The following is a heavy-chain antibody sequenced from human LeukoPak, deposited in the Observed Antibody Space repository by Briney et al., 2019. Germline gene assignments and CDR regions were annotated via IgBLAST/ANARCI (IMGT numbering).Heavy chain of an antibody. Sequence: ASVNVSFKASGYIFICYGLSWVRQAPGQGLEWMGWINTDNGQTDFAQKFQDRIIMTTDTSTSTAYLEVTSLRSDDTAVYYCARGGGTYWADHWGQGTLVTVSS. CDR1: GYIFICYG. CDR3: ARGGGTYWADH. D-gene: IGHD1-26*01. J-gene: IGHJ1*01. CDR2: INTDNGQT. V-gene: IGHV1-18*01.